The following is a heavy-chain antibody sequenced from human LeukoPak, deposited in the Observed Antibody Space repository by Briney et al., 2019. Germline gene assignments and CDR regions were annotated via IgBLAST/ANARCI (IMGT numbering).Heavy chain of an antibody. Sequence: GGSLRLSCAASGFTFRNYWMGWVRQAPGKGLEWAANTKPDGTAEYYADSVRGRFTTSRDNANNFLYLQMNSLRGEDTAVYYCARDGGLHTNFDYWGQGTLVTVSS. CDR3: ARDGGLHTNFDY. V-gene: IGHV3-7*01. CDR2: TKPDGTAE. CDR1: GFTFRNYW. D-gene: IGHD2-15*01. J-gene: IGHJ4*02.